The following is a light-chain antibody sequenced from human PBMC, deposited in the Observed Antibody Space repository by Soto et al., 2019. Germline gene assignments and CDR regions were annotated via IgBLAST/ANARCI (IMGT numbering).Light chain of an antibody. J-gene: IGLJ2*01. CDR1: SSDVGGYNY. V-gene: IGLV2-8*01. CDR3: SSYAGSNNFVV. Sequence: QSALTQPPSASGSPGQSITISCTGTSSDVGGYNYVSWYQQHPGKDPQFMIYEVSKRPSGVPDRVSGSKSGNTASLTVSGLQAEDEADYYCSSYAGSNNFVVFGGGTKLTVL. CDR2: EVS.